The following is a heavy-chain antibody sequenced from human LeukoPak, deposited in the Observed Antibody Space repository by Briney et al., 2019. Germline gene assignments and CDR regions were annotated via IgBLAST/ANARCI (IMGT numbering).Heavy chain of an antibody. J-gene: IGHJ5*02. CDR2: IHASGST. CDR1: GGSISSYY. V-gene: IGHV4-4*07. CDR3: ARVSDPRYNWFDP. D-gene: IGHD3-3*01. Sequence: SETLSLTCTVSGGSISSYYWTWIRQPAGKGPEWIGRIHASGSTNYNPSLKSRVNMSVDTSKNQFSLKLNSVTAADTAVYYCARVSDPRYNWFDPWGQGTLVTVSS.